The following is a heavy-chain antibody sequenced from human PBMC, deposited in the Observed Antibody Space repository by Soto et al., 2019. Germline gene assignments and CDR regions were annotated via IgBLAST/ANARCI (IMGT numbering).Heavy chain of an antibody. CDR2: IIPMFGTS. J-gene: IGHJ5*02. V-gene: IGHV1-69*01. CDR3: ARGPPERTSWFEP. CDR1: GGTFSSYS. Sequence: QVQLVQSGAVVQKPGSSVKVSCKASGGTFSSYSLSWVRQAPGQGLQYIGGIIPMFGTSNYAQKFQGRVTITADESTPTAYMDLRSLTSEDTALYYCARGPPERTSWFEPWGQGTLVTVSS.